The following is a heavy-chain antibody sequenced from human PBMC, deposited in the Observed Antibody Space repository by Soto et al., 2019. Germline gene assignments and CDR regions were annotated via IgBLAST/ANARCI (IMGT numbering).Heavy chain of an antibody. CDR3: AIFGSSSWRESDN. J-gene: IGHJ4*02. Sequence: EVQLFESGGGLVHPAGSRGPSCSSAGCTFRTYAMSWVRRARGQGLEWVSTINNIGGSTYNADSVKGRFTISRDSSKNTLYLQMNSLRADDTAVYYCAIFGSSSWRESDNGGQGTLVTVSP. D-gene: IGHD6-13*01. V-gene: IGHV3-23*01. CDR1: GCTFRTYA. CDR2: INNIGGST.